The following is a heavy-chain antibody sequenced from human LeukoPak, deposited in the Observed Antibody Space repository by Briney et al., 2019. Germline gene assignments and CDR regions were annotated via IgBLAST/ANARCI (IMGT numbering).Heavy chain of an antibody. Sequence: PGGSLRLSCAASGFTFSSYGVHWVRQAPGKGLEWVAVISYDGSSKYYADSVKGRFTISRDNSMNTLYLQMNSLRAEDTAVYYCARPYSSGWYGDFDYWGQGTLVTVSS. J-gene: IGHJ4*02. D-gene: IGHD6-19*01. CDR1: GFTFSSYG. V-gene: IGHV3-30*03. CDR3: ARPYSSGWYGDFDY. CDR2: ISYDGSSK.